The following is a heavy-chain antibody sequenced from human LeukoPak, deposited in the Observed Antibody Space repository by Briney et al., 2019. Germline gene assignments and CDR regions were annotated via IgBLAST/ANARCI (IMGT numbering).Heavy chain of an antibody. CDR3: AREWGDNWIDY. D-gene: IGHD3-10*01. CDR2: ISSSGSTI. Sequence: GSLRLSCAASGLTFSVYYMSWIREAPGKGLEWVSYISSSGSTITYADSLKGRFTISRENAKNSLYLEMSSLRAEYTCVYYCAREWGDNWIDYWGQGTLVTVSS. J-gene: IGHJ5*01. V-gene: IGHV3-11*01. CDR1: GLTFSVYY.